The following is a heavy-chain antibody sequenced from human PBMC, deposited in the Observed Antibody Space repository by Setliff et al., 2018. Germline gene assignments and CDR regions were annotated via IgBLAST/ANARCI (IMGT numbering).Heavy chain of an antibody. CDR3: ARKYN. Sequence: GGSLRLSCAASGFTFSTNWMSWVRQAPGKGLEWVGNIKEDGSDKYYVDSVKGRFTISRDNAKNSLYLQMNSLREEDTAVYYCARKYNWGQGTLVTVSS. CDR2: IKEDGSDK. V-gene: IGHV3-7*03. CDR1: GFTFSTNW. D-gene: IGHD5-18*01. J-gene: IGHJ4*02.